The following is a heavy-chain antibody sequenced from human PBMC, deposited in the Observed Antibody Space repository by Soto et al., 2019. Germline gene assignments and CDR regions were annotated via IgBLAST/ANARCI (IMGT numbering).Heavy chain of an antibody. CDR3: ARLITISEPHFDY. CDR2: IYYSGST. Sequence: QVQLQESGPGLVKPSQTMSLTCTVSGGSISSGGYYWSWIRQHPGKGLEWIGYIYYSGSTYYNPSLKSRVTISVDTSKNQFSLKLSSVTAADTAVYYCARLITISEPHFDYWGQGTLVTVSS. J-gene: IGHJ4*02. CDR1: GGSISSGGYY. V-gene: IGHV4-31*03. D-gene: IGHD3-3*01.